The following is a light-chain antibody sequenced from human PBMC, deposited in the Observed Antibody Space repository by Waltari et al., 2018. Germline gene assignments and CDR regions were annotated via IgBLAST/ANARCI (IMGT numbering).Light chain of an antibody. CDR2: TAS. CDR3: QKYNAAPLI. J-gene: IGKJ4*01. CDR1: PGIVNF. V-gene: IGKV1-27*01. Sequence: IQLTQSPSSLAASVGDRVTITCRARPGIVNFLAWYQQKPGKVPRLLISTASTLQSGVPPRFSGSGSGTESTLTIAGLQPEDVATYYCQKYNAAPLIFGGGTKVEIK.